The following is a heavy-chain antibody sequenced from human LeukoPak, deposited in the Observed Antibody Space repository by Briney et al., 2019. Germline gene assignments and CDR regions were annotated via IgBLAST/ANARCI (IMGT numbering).Heavy chain of an antibody. CDR1: GFTFSNYA. Sequence: PGGSLRLSCAASGFTFSNYAMSWVRQAPGKGLEWISGISGSGGSSYSVDSVKGRFTISRDNSKNTVHLQMNSLRAEDTAVYYCARERGAYKWNNAFDIWGQGTMVAVS. D-gene: IGHD1-1*01. V-gene: IGHV3-23*01. CDR3: ARERGAYKWNNAFDI. CDR2: ISGSGGSS. J-gene: IGHJ3*02.